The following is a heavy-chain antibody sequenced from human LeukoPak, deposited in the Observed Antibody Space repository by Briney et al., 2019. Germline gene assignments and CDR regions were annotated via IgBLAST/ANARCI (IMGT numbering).Heavy chain of an antibody. CDR2: IYPGDSDT. CDR3: ARWGSLAAPFDY. CDR1: GYSFTNYW. J-gene: IGHJ4*02. Sequence: GESLKISCKGSGYSFTNYWIGWVRQMPGKGLERMGIIYPGDSDTRYSPSFQGQVLISVDKSISTAYLQWGSLKASDTAMYYCARWGSLAAPFDYWGQGTLVTVSS. D-gene: IGHD6-6*01. V-gene: IGHV5-51*01.